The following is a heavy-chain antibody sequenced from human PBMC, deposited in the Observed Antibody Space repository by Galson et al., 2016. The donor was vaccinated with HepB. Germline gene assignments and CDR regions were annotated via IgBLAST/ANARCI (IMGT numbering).Heavy chain of an antibody. CDR1: GFTFDDYA. CDR2: ISWNSGNI. Sequence: SLRLSCAASGFTFDDYATHWVRQAPGKGLEWVSGISWNSGNIGYADSVKGRFTISRDNAKNSLYLQMNSLRTEDTALYYGAKGDAFDVWGQGTMVIVAS. V-gene: IGHV3-9*01. J-gene: IGHJ3*01. CDR3: AKGDAFDV.